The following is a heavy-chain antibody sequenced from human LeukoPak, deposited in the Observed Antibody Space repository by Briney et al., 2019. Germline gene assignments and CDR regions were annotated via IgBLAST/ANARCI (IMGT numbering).Heavy chain of an antibody. CDR1: GYTFTSYG. J-gene: IGHJ4*02. D-gene: IGHD3-10*01. Sequence: GASVKVSCKASGYTFTSYGISWVRQAPGQGLEWMGWISAYNGNTNYAQKLQGRVTMTRDTSTSTVYMELSSLRSEDTAVYYCAREYGSGSYYNFVYWGQGTLVTVSS. V-gene: IGHV1-18*01. CDR2: ISAYNGNT. CDR3: AREYGSGSYYNFVY.